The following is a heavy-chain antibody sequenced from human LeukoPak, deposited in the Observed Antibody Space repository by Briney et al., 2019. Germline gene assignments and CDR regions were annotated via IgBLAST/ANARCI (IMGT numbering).Heavy chain of an antibody. Sequence: PGGSLRLSCAASGFSFDDYGMSWVRQVPGKGLEWVSGINRNGGSTGYADSVKGRFTISRDNTKNSLFLQMNSLRAEDTAFYYCAREGYCSTTSCVYAMDVWGQGTTVTVS. CDR3: AREGYCSTTSCVYAMDV. CDR2: INRNGGST. J-gene: IGHJ6*02. V-gene: IGHV3-20*04. D-gene: IGHD2-2*01. CDR1: GFSFDDYG.